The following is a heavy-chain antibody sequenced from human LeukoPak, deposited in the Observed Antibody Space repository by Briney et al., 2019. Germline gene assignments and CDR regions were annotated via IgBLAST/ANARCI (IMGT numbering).Heavy chain of an antibody. CDR3: ARSKYGGPDY. Sequence: PSETLSLTCTVSGGSISSYYWSWIRQPPGKGLEWIGYIYYSGSTNYNPSLKSRVTISVDTSKNQFSLKLSSVTAADTAVYYCARSKYGGPDYWGQGTLVTISS. J-gene: IGHJ4*02. D-gene: IGHD3-10*02. V-gene: IGHV4-59*01. CDR2: IYYSGST. CDR1: GGSISSYY.